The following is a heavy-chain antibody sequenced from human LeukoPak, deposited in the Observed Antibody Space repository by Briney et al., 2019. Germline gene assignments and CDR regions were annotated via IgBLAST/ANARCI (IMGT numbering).Heavy chain of an antibody. D-gene: IGHD3-22*01. V-gene: IGHV3-23*01. CDR3: AKDRAYYSDSSGYYLVRAYDY. Sequence: GGTLRLSCAASGFTFSTYAMSWVRQAPGEGLEWVSGISGSGGSTFYADSVKGRFTISRDNSKNTLYLQMNSLRAEDTAVYYCAKDRAYYSDSSGYYLVRAYDYWGQGTLVTVSS. J-gene: IGHJ4*02. CDR1: GFTFSTYA. CDR2: ISGSGGST.